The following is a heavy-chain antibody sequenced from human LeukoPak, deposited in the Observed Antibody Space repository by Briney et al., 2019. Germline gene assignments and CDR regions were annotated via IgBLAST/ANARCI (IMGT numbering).Heavy chain of an antibody. CDR2: ISGGGGST. CDR1: GFTFTSYS. CDR3: ARGVSY. J-gene: IGHJ4*02. Sequence: GGSLRLSCAASGFTFTSYSMNWVRQAPGKGLEWVSTISGGGGSTYYADSVKGRFTISRDNSKNTLYLQMNSLRAEDTAVYYCARGVSYWGQGTLVTVSS. V-gene: IGHV3-23*01.